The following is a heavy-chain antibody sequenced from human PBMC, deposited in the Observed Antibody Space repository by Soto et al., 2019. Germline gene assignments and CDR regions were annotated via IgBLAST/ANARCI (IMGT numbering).Heavy chain of an antibody. V-gene: IGHV4-61*01. CDR3: AGVVGYCSGGSCPDY. CDR1: GGSVSSGSYY. Sequence: SETLSLTCTVSGGSVSSGSYYWSWIRQPPGKGLEWIGYIYYSGSTNYNPSLKSRVTISVDTSKNQFSLKLSSVTAADTAVYYCAGVVGYCSGGSCPDYWGQGTLVTVS. CDR2: IYYSGST. J-gene: IGHJ4*02. D-gene: IGHD2-15*01.